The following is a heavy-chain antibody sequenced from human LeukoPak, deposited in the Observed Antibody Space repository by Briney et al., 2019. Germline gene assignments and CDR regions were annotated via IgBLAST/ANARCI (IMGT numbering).Heavy chain of an antibody. J-gene: IGHJ4*02. Sequence: PSETLSLTCTVSGGSISSGGYYWSWIRQHPGKGLEWIGYIYYSGSTYYNPSLKSRVTLSVDTSKNQFSLKLSSVTAADTAVYYCARGFVLRYFVGWGQGTLVTVSS. D-gene: IGHD3-9*01. V-gene: IGHV4-31*03. CDR2: IYYSGST. CDR3: ARGFVLRYFVG. CDR1: GGSISSGGYY.